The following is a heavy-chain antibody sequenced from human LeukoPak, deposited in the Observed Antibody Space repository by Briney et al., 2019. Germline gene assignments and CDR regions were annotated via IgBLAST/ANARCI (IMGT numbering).Heavy chain of an antibody. D-gene: IGHD2-2*01. CDR3: ARDWEDIVVVPAAIAGVNWFDP. J-gene: IGHJ5*02. CDR1: GFTFSSYS. CDR2: ISSSSSTI. V-gene: IGHV3-48*01. Sequence: GGSLRLSCAASGFTFSSYSMNWVRQAPGKGLEWVSYISSSSSTIYYADSVKGRFTISRDNAKNSLYLQMNSLRAEDTAVYYCARDWEDIVVVPAAIAGVNWFDPWGQGTLVTVSS.